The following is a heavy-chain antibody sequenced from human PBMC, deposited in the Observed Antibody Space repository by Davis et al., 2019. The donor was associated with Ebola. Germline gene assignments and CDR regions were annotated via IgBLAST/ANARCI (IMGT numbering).Heavy chain of an antibody. D-gene: IGHD2-21*01. V-gene: IGHV4-30-2*01. CDR3: ARVSSTVEADY. Sequence: LRLSCAVSGGSISSGGYSWSWIRQPPGKGLEWIGYIYHSGSTYYNPSLKSRVTISVDTSKNQFSLKLSSVTAADTAVYYCARVSSTVEADYWGQGTLVTVSS. CDR1: GGSISSGGYS. J-gene: IGHJ4*02. CDR2: IYHSGST.